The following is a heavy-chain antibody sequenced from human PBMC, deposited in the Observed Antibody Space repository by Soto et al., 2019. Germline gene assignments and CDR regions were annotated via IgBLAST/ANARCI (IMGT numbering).Heavy chain of an antibody. CDR2: IYHSGST. J-gene: IGHJ4*02. CDR1: GGSISSSNW. Sequence: QVQLQESGPGLVKPSGTLSLTCAVSGGSISSSNWWSWVRQPPGKGLEWIGEIYHSGSTNYNPSLTSRGTRSVDKSKNQFSLKLSSVTAADTAVYYWARVRNYYDSSGYYFRDFDYWGQGTLVTVSS. V-gene: IGHV4-4*02. D-gene: IGHD3-22*01. CDR3: ARVRNYYDSSGYYFRDFDY.